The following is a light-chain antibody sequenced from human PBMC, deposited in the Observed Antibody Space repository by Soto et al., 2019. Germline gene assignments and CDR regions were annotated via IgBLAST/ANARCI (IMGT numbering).Light chain of an antibody. J-gene: IGLJ1*01. V-gene: IGLV2-14*01. Sequence: QSVLTQPASVSGSPGQSITISCTGTSSDIGAHDYVPWYQQYPGRVPKLLIHEVTNRPSGVSDRFSGSKSGNTASLTISGLQTEDEADYYCSSHAGSSAFYVFGTGTKVTVL. CDR3: SSHAGSSAFYV. CDR2: EVT. CDR1: SSDIGAHDY.